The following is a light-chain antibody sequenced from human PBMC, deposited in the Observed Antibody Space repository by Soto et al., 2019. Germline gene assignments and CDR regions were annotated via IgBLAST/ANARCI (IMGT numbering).Light chain of an antibody. CDR2: DVS. J-gene: IGLJ2*01. CDR1: SSDVGGYNY. Sequence: QSVLTQPASVSGSPGQSITISCTGTSSDVGGYNYVSWYQQHPGKAPKLMIYDVSNRPSGVSNRFSGSKSGNTASLTISGLQAEDEADYYFSSYTSSSTVVFGGGTKHTVL. V-gene: IGLV2-14*01. CDR3: SSYTSSSTVV.